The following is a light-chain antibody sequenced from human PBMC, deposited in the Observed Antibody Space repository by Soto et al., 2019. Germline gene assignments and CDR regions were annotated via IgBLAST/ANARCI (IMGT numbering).Light chain of an antibody. CDR3: QQYGSPLT. J-gene: IGKJ4*01. Sequence: EIVLTQSPGTLSLSPGERGTLSCRASQTVSSSYLAWNQQKPGQAPRLLIYGASSRATGIPDRFSGSGSGTDFTLTISRLEPEDFAVYYCQQYGSPLTFGGGTKVDIK. CDR1: QTVSSSY. CDR2: GAS. V-gene: IGKV3-20*01.